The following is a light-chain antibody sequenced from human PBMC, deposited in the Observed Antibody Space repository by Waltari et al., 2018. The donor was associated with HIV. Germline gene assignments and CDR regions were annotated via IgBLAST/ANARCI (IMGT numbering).Light chain of an antibody. V-gene: IGLV1-44*01. CDR3: AARDDTLDGPV. Sequence: QSVLTQPPSASGTPGQRVTISCSGSSSNIGSNTVNWYQHLPGTAPKLLIYSDDQRPSGVPDRFSGSKSGTSASLAISGLQSEDESDYFCAARDDTLDGPVFGGGTKLTVL. CDR2: SDD. J-gene: IGLJ2*01. CDR1: SSNIGSNT.